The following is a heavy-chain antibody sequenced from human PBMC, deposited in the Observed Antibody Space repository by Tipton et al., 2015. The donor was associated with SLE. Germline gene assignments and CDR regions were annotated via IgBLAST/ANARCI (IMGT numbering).Heavy chain of an antibody. D-gene: IGHD6-13*01. V-gene: IGHV4-34*01. CDR3: ARVGAAAGTGARGWYFDL. CDR2: INHSGST. J-gene: IGHJ2*01. CDR1: GGSFSGYY. Sequence: AGLVKPSETLSLTCAVYGGSFSGYYWSWIRQPPGKGLEWIGEINHSGSTTYNPSLKSRVTISVDTSKNQFSLKLSSVTAADTAVYYCARVGAAAGTGARGWYFDLWGRGTLVTVSS.